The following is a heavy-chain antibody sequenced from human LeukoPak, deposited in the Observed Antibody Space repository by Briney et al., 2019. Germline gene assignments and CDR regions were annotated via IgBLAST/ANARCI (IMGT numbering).Heavy chain of an antibody. J-gene: IGHJ4*01. V-gene: IGHV4-59*08. Sequence: PSETLSLTCTVSGASINNHFWTWIRQPPAKGLEWIGYIYSSGSANYNPSLKSRVIISGGTSKNQISLNLTSVTAADTAVYFCARHRDYYDTWGHGTLVTVSS. CDR1: GASINNHF. D-gene: IGHD3-22*01. CDR2: IYSSGSA. CDR3: ARHRDYYDT.